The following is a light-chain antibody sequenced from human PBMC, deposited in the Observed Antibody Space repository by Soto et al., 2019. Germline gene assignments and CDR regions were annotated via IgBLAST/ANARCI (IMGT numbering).Light chain of an antibody. CDR1: GAGYD. CDR3: QSYDSSLSGWV. V-gene: IGLV1-40*01. Sequence: GAGYDVHWYQQLPGTAPKLLISGNSNRPSGVPDRFSGSKSGTSASLAITGLQAEDEADYYCQSYDSSLSGWVFGGGTKLTVL. CDR2: GNS. J-gene: IGLJ3*02.